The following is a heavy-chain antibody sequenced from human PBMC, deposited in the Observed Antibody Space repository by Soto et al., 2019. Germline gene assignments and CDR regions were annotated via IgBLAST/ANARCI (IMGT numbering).Heavy chain of an antibody. CDR2: IWYDGINK. J-gene: IGHJ3*02. Sequence: PGGSLRLSCAASGFTFSDHYMEWVRQAPGKGLEWVAVIWYDGINKYYADSVKGRFTISRDNSKNTLYLQMDSLRAEDTAVYYCARDRSSSWPDAFDIWGQGTMVTVSS. D-gene: IGHD6-13*01. CDR1: GFTFSDHY. V-gene: IGHV3-33*08. CDR3: ARDRSSSWPDAFDI.